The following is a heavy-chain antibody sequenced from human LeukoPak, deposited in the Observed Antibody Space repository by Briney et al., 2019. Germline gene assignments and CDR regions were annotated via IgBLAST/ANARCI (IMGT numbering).Heavy chain of an antibody. CDR1: GFTLSGYA. V-gene: IGHV3-23*01. D-gene: IGHD6-13*01. Sequence: GGSLRLSCAASGFTLSGYAMSWVRQAPGKGLEWVSAISDSGGSAYYADSVKGRFTISRDNSKNTLYLQMNSLRAEDTAVYYCATSPGAAAGSSGLDYWGQGTLVTVSS. CDR2: ISDSGGSA. J-gene: IGHJ4*02. CDR3: ATSPGAAAGSSGLDY.